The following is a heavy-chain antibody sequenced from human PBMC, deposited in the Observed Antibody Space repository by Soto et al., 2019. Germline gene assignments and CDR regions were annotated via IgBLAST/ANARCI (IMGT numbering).Heavy chain of an antibody. V-gene: IGHV1-69*06. Sequence: HVQLVQSGAEVKKPGSSVKVSCKASGGTFSSYAISWVRQAPGQGLEWMGGIIPIFGTANYAQKFQGRVTIAADKSTSTAYMELSSLRSEDTAVYYCARDYYGSGSYYNPFDYSGQGTLVTVSS. CDR1: GGTFSSYA. CDR2: IIPIFGTA. CDR3: ARDYYGSGSYYNPFDY. J-gene: IGHJ4*02. D-gene: IGHD3-10*01.